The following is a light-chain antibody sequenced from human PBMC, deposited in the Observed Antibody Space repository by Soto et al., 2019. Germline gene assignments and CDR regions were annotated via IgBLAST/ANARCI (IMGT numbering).Light chain of an antibody. CDR3: QQYSTYPLN. CDR2: DAS. Sequence: IQMTQSPSTLSASIGDRVTITCRASQSITTFLAWYQQKPGKAPQILIYDASKLEPGVPSRLSGGGSGTEFTLTISSLQPDDFATYYCQQYSTYPLNFGGGTKVDIK. CDR1: QSITTF. J-gene: IGKJ4*01. V-gene: IGKV1-5*01.